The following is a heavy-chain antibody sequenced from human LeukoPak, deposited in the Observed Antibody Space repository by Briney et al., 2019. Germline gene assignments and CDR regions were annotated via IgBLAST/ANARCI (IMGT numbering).Heavy chain of an antibody. CDR1: GFSFSRYA. Sequence: GRPLRLSCAASGFSFSRYAMHWVRQAPGKGLEWVAAISYDGSNKIYADSVKGRFTMSRDNSKNALYVETNSLRAEDTAVYYCARGPIWGNYGWSYFDYWGQGTPVTVSS. J-gene: IGHJ4*02. D-gene: IGHD3-10*01. CDR2: ISYDGSNK. V-gene: IGHV3-30-3*01. CDR3: ARGPIWGNYGWSYFDY.